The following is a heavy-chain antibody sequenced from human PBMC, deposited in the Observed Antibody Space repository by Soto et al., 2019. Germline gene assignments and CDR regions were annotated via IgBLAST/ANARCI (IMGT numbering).Heavy chain of an antibody. D-gene: IGHD2-21*02. CDR2: IYYSGST. CDR1: GGSISSGGYY. V-gene: IGHV4-31*03. Sequence: SETLSLTCTVSGGSISSGGYYWTWIRQHPGKGLEWIGYIYYSGSTYYSPSLKSRFTISVDTSKNQFSLKLNSVTAADTAVYYCARDLWGYCGTDCFPLDVWGQGTTVT. J-gene: IGHJ6*02. CDR3: ARDLWGYCGTDCFPLDV.